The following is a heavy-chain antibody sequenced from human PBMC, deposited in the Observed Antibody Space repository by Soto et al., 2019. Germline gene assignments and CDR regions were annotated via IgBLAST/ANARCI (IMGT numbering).Heavy chain of an antibody. J-gene: IGHJ5*02. V-gene: IGHV1-3*01. D-gene: IGHD4-17*01. Sequence: QVQLVQSGAEVKDPGASVRLSCKAFGYTFTAYNIHWVRQAPGQGLEWMGWINAGNGNTRSSRKFQGRVIITRDTSETTAYLEVDSLRSEDTAIYYCARVAPSGGAVPRFDPWGPGTLLTVSS. CDR2: INAGNGNT. CDR1: GYTFTAYN. CDR3: ARVAPSGGAVPRFDP.